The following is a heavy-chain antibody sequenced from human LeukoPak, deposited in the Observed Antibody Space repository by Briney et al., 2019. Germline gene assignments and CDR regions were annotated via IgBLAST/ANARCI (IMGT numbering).Heavy chain of an antibody. D-gene: IGHD5-18*01. V-gene: IGHV1-46*01. CDR2: INPSGGST. Sequence: ASVKVSCKASGYTFSDYYIHWVRQAPGQGLEWMGIINPSGGSTSYAQKFQGRVTMTRDTSTSTVYMELSSLRSEDTAVYYCAVLRPGYSYGPFDYWGQGTLVTVSS. CDR1: GYTFSDYY. CDR3: AVLRPGYSYGPFDY. J-gene: IGHJ4*02.